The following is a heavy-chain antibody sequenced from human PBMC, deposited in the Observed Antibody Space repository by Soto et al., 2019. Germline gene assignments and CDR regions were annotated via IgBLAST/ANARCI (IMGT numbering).Heavy chain of an antibody. V-gene: IGHV4-34*01. CDR2: INHSGST. CDR3: ARTIAAARVTDY. J-gene: IGHJ4*02. Sequence: QVQLQQWGAGLLKPSETLSLTCAVYGGSFSGYYWSWIRQPPGKGLEWIGEINHSGSTNYNPSLKSRVTISVDTSKNQFSLKLSSVTAADTAVYYCARTIAAARVTDYWGQGTLVTVSS. CDR1: GGSFSGYY. D-gene: IGHD6-13*01.